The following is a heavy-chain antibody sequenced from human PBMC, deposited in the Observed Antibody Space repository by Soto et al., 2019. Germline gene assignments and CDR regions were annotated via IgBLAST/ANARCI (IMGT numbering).Heavy chain of an antibody. D-gene: IGHD3-3*01. CDR1: GGSFSGYY. J-gene: IGHJ4*02. V-gene: IGHV4-34*01. Sequence: SETLSLTCAVYGGSFSGYYWSWIRQPPGKGLEWIGEINHSGSTNYNPSLKSRVTISVDTSKNQFSLKLSSVTAADTAVYYCARAQEFGVVIKTPFDYWGQGTLVTVSS. CDR2: INHSGST. CDR3: ARAQEFGVVIKTPFDY.